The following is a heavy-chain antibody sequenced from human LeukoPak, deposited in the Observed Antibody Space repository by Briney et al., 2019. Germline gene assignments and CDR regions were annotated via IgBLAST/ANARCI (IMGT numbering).Heavy chain of an antibody. V-gene: IGHV5-51*01. CDR2: IYPRDSDT. Sequence: GESLKISCKASCYPFTHQWIGWVRQKSGSGLEWMGIIYPRDSDTRYSPSFQGHVTISADTSINPAYLEWSRLEATDTAIYYCARRSDLIGAIWGQGTLVSVSS. D-gene: IGHD3-10*01. J-gene: IGHJ4*02. CDR1: CYPFTHQW. CDR3: ARRSDLIGAI.